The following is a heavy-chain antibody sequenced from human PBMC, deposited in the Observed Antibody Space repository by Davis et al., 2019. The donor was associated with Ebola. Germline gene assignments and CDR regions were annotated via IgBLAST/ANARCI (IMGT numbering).Heavy chain of an antibody. CDR2: IYPGDSDT. CDR1: GYSFTSYW. Sequence: GESLKISCKGSGYSFTSYWIGWVRQMPGKGLEWMGIIYPGDSDTRYSPSFQGQVTISADKSISTAYLQWSSLKASDTAMYYCARVVPATNVYYYYYMDVWGKGTTVTVSS. J-gene: IGHJ6*03. V-gene: IGHV5-51*01. D-gene: IGHD2-2*01. CDR3: ARVVPATNVYYYYYMDV.